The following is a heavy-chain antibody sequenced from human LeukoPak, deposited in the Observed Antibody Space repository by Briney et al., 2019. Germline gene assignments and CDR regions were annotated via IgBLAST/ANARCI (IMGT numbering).Heavy chain of an antibody. Sequence: PSETLSLTCTVSGGSIRSRNDNWGWIRQPPGTGLEYIGSIYYRGTTYYKPSLKSRVTISVDTSKNQFSLRLSSVTAADTAIYYCARDHGYANWFDPWGQGTLVTVSS. V-gene: IGHV4-39*07. CDR1: GGSIRSRNDN. CDR3: ARDHGYANWFDP. J-gene: IGHJ5*02. D-gene: IGHD5-18*01. CDR2: IYYRGTT.